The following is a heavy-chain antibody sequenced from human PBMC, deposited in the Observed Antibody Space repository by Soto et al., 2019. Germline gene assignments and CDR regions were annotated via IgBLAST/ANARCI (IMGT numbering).Heavy chain of an antibody. CDR3: AISDNYYYGIDV. Sequence: ASVKVSCKASGYTFTSYGISWVRQAPGQGLEWMGWISAYIGNTNYAQKFQGRVTMTADTSTSTAYMELSSLRSEDAAVYYCAISDNYYYGIDVWGQGTTVTVSS. V-gene: IGHV1-18*01. CDR1: GYTFTSYG. CDR2: ISAYIGNT. J-gene: IGHJ6*02.